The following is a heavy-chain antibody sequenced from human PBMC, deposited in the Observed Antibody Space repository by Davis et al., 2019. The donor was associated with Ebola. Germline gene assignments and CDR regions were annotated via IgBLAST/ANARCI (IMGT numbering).Heavy chain of an antibody. D-gene: IGHD2-2*01. CDR3: ARGRVAVLVPAADNYHYYMDV. V-gene: IGHV4-30-4*01. CDR1: GGSISSGDYF. CDR2: IYYSGST. Sequence: MPSETLSLTCTVSGGSISSGDYFWSWIRQPPGKGLEWIGYIYYSGSTYYNPSLKSRVTISADTSKNQFSLKLSSVTAADTAMYYCARGRVAVLVPAADNYHYYMDVWGKGTTVTVSS. J-gene: IGHJ6*03.